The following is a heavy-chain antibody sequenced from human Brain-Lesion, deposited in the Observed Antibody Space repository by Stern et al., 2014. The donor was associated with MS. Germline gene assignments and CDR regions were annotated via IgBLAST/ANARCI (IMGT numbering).Heavy chain of an antibody. CDR3: AREMGFGAMEEYFQH. CDR2: IYYSGST. CDR1: GGSISSSSYY. V-gene: IGHV4-39*02. D-gene: IGHD5-18*01. J-gene: IGHJ1*01. Sequence: QLQLQESGPGLVKPSETLSLTCTVSGGSISSSSYYWGWIRQPPGKGLEWIGSIYYSGSTYYNPSLKSRVTISVDTSKNQFSLKLSFVTAADTAVYYCAREMGFGAMEEYFQHWGQGTLVTVSS.